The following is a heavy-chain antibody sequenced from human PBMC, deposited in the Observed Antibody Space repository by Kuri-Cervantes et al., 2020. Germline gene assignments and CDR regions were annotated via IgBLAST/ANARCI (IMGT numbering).Heavy chain of an antibody. CDR2: ISYDGSNK. CDR3: AKSSGDYYYYGMDV. V-gene: IGHV3-30*18. CDR1: GFTFSSYG. Sequence: GGSLRLCCAASGFTFSSYGMHWVRRAPGKGLEWVVVISYDGSNKYYADSVKGRFTISRDNSKHTLYLQMNSLRAENTAVYYCAKSSGDYYYYGMDVWGQGTTVTVSS. D-gene: IGHD4-17*01. J-gene: IGHJ6*02.